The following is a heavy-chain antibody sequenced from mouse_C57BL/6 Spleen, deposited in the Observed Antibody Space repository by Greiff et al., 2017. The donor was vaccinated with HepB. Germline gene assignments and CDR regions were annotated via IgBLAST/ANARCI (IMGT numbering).Heavy chain of an antibody. CDR3: ARDITTVTPDWYFDV. Sequence: EVKLMESGGGLVKPGGSLKLSCAASGFTFSSYAMSWVRQTPEKRLEWVATISDGGSYTYYPDNVKGRFTISRDNAKNNLYLQMSHLKSEDTAMYYCARDITTVTPDWYFDVWGTGTTVTVSS. D-gene: IGHD1-1*01. V-gene: IGHV5-4*01. J-gene: IGHJ1*03. CDR1: GFTFSSYA. CDR2: ISDGGSYT.